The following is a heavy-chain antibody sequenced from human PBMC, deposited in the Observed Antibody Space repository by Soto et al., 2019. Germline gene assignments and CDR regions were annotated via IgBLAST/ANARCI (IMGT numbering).Heavy chain of an antibody. CDR3: ARTQIAAAGIARNYYYYGMDV. CDR2: ISYDGNNK. D-gene: IGHD6-13*01. V-gene: IGHV3-30-3*01. J-gene: IGHJ6*02. CDR1: GFTFSSYA. Sequence: GGSLRLSCAASGFTFSSYAMHWVRQAPGKGLEWVAVISYDGNNKYYADSVKGRFTISRDNSKNTLYLQMNSLRAEDTAVYYCARTQIAAAGIARNYYYYGMDVWGQGTTVTVSS.